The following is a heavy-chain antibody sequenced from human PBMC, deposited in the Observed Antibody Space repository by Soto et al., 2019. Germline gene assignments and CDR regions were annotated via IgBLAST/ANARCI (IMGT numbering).Heavy chain of an antibody. CDR3: AKEFQWELHAFDI. Sequence: QVQLVESGGGVVQPGRSLRLSCAASGFTFSTYGMHWVRQAPGKGPEWVAVMGNDGITTFYADSVKGRFTISRDNSKNTLFLQMNSLRADDTAVYYCAKEFQWELHAFDIWGQGTMVTVSS. CDR2: MGNDGITT. V-gene: IGHV3-30*18. CDR1: GFTFSTYG. D-gene: IGHD1-26*01. J-gene: IGHJ3*02.